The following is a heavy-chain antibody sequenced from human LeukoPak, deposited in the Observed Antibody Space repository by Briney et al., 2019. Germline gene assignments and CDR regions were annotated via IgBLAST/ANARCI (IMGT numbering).Heavy chain of an antibody. V-gene: IGHV3-23*01. CDR3: ARADRYGTTWYGRVDY. CDR2: VSDSGSSA. CDR1: GFTFRNYG. J-gene: IGHJ4*02. Sequence: PGGSLRLSCAASGFTFRNYGMSCVRQAPGKGLEWVSVVSDSGSSAYYADSVKGRFTISRDNSRNTLYLQMNSLRAEDTAVYYCARADRYGTTWYGRVDYWGQGTLVTVSS. D-gene: IGHD6-13*01.